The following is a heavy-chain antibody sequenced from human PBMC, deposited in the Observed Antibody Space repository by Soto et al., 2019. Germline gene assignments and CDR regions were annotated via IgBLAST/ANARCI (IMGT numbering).Heavy chain of an antibody. CDR1: GFTFSSYW. CDR2: MNEDGGTT. Sequence: GGSLRLSCAASGFTFSSYWMHWVRQAPGKGLVWVSRMNEDGGTTDYSDSVKGRFTISRDNAKNTLYLQMNSLRVEDTAVYYCASDLSGRADVWGQGTTVTVSS. V-gene: IGHV3-74*01. CDR3: ASDLSGRADV. D-gene: IGHD3-10*01. J-gene: IGHJ6*02.